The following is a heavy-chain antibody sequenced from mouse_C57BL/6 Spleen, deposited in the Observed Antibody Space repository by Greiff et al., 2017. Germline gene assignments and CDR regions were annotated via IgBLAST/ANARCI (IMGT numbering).Heavy chain of an antibody. V-gene: IGHV8-12*01. CDR3: ARILLLRLKGYFDV. D-gene: IGHD1-1*01. J-gene: IGHJ1*03. CDR2: IYWDDDN. Sequence: QVQLQQSGPGILQSSQTLSLTCSFSGFSLSTSGMGVSWIRQPSGKGLEWLAHIYWDDDNCYNPSLKSRLTISKDTSRNQVFLKITSVDTADTATYYCARILLLRLKGYFDVWGTGTTVTVSS. CDR1: GFSLSTSGMG.